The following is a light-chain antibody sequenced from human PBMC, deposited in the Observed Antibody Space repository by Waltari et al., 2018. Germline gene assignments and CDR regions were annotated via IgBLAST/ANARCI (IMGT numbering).Light chain of an antibody. J-gene: IGLJ3*02. CDR3: AAWDDSLHAWV. V-gene: IGLV1-44*01. CDR1: RSNIGSET. Sequence: QSVLTQPPSGSGTPGQRVTISCSGGRSNIGSETVNWYQQLPGTAPKVLIYNDNQRPAGVPDRFSCSKSGTSASLAISGLQSEDEADYYCAAWDDSLHAWVFGGGTKLTVL. CDR2: NDN.